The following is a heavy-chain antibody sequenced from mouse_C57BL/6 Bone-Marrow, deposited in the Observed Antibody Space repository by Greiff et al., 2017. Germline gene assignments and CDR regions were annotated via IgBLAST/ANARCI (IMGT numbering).Heavy chain of an antibody. CDR3: ARKRGLLRWWFAY. Sequence: VKLQQSGAELMKPGASVKLSCKATGYTFTGYWIEWVKQRPGHGLEWIGELLPGSGSTNYNEKFKGKATFTADTSSNTAYMQRSSLTTEDSAIYYCARKRGLLRWWFAYWGQGTLVTVSA. CDR2: LLPGSGST. J-gene: IGHJ3*01. V-gene: IGHV1-9*01. D-gene: IGHD1-1*01. CDR1: GYTFTGYW.